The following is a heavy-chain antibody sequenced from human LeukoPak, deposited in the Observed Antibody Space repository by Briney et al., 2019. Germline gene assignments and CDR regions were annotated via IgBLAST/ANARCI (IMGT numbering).Heavy chain of an antibody. V-gene: IGHV4-4*07. CDR1: DGSISSYY. CDR2: IYTSGST. CDR3: ARELNYYYYMDV. Sequence: RPSETLSLTCTVSDGSISSYYWSCIRQPAGKGLEWIARIYTSGSTNYNPSLKSRVTMSVDTSKNQFSLKLSSVTAADTAVYYCARELNYYYYMDVWGKGTTVTVSS. J-gene: IGHJ6*03.